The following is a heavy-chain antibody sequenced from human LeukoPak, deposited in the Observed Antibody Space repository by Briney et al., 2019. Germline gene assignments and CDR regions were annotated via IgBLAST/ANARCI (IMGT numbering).Heavy chain of an antibody. V-gene: IGHV1-2*02. CDR1: GYTFNDYY. D-gene: IGHD3-10*01. CDR3: ARGGWVRGVITRDGLNY. J-gene: IGHJ4*02. CDR2: INPNSGGT. Sequence: GSVKVSCKASGYTFNDYYMHWVRQAPGQGLEWMGWINPNSGGTNYAQEFQGRVTMTRDTSISTAYMELSRLRSDDTAVYYCARGGWVRGVITRDGLNYWGQGTLVTVSS.